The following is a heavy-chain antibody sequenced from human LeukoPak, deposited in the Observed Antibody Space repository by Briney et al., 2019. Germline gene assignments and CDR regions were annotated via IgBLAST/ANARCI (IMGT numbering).Heavy chain of an antibody. Sequence: GGSLRLSCAAPGFTFSSYAMSWVRQAPGKGLEWVSIISASGGSTYYADSVKGRFTISRDKSKNYLQMNSLRGDDTAIYYCARDVRVGEYYGSGSYFDYWGQGTLVTVSS. V-gene: IGHV3-23*01. CDR3: ARDVRVGEYYGSGSYFDY. CDR2: ISASGGST. J-gene: IGHJ4*02. D-gene: IGHD3-10*01. CDR1: GFTFSSYA.